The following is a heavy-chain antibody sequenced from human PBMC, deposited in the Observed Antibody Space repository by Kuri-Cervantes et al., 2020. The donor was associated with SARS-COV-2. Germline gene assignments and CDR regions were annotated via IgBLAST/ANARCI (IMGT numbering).Heavy chain of an antibody. D-gene: IGHD4-11*01. CDR3: SRTASKVTTNPYRYYFDY. CDR1: GGSFSGYY. CDR2: INHSGST. J-gene: IGHJ4*02. Sequence: GSLRLSCAVYGGSFSGYYWSLIRQPPGKGLEWIGEINHSGSTNYKPSVKSRVNISVDTSKNQFSLKLSSVTAADTAVYYCSRTASKVTTNPYRYYFDYWGQGTLVTVSS. V-gene: IGHV4-34*01.